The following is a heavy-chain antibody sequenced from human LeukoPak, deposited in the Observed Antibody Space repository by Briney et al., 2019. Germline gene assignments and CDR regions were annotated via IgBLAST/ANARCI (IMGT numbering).Heavy chain of an antibody. CDR2: IYHSGNI. V-gene: IGHV4-4*02. CDR1: GGSISSLNW. Sequence: SETLSLTCVVSGGSISSLNWWSWVRQPPGKGLEWIGEIYHSGNINSNPSLTSRVTISLDESKNQFSLKLSSVTAADTAVYYCARDGRGLGFYYYYMDVWGKGTTVTVSS. CDR3: ARDGRGLGFYYYYMDV. J-gene: IGHJ6*03.